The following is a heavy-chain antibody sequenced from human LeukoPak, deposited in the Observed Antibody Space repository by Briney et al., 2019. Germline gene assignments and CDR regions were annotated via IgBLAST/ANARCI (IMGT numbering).Heavy chain of an antibody. CDR1: GYTFTSYG. Sequence: ASVKVSCKASGYTFTSYGISWVRQAPGQGLEWMGWISAYNGNTNYAQKLQGRVTMTTDTSTSTAYMELRSLRSDDTAVYYCARSPTAFRGVITDFDYWGQGTLVTVSS. D-gene: IGHD3-10*01. J-gene: IGHJ4*02. CDR2: ISAYNGNT. CDR3: ARSPTAFRGVITDFDY. V-gene: IGHV1-18*01.